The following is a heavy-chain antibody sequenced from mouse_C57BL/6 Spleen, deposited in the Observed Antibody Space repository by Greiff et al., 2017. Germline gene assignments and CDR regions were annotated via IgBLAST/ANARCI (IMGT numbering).Heavy chain of an antibody. Sequence: ESGPGLVKPSQSLSLTCSVTGYSITSGYYWNWIRQFPGNKLEWMGYISYDGSNNYNPSLKNRISITRDTSKNQFFLKLNSVTTEDTATYYCARDSSSGYGAWFAYWGQGTLVTVSA. CDR1: GYSITSGYY. D-gene: IGHD3-2*02. V-gene: IGHV3-6*01. CDR3: ARDSSSGYGAWFAY. J-gene: IGHJ3*01. CDR2: ISYDGSN.